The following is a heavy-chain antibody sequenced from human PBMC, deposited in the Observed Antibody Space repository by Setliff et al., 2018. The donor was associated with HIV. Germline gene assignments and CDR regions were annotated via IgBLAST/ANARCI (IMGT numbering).Heavy chain of an antibody. V-gene: IGHV4-4*02. CDR2: IYHSGST. CDR3: GFGEYKGAFDI. J-gene: IGHJ3*02. Sequence: SETLSLTCAVSGGSISSSNWWSWVRQPPGKGLEWIGEIYHSGSTNYNPSLKSRATISVDTSKKQFSLRVKSVTAADAAMYYCGFGEYKGAFDIWGQGTMVTVSS. D-gene: IGHD3-10*01. CDR1: GGSISSSNW.